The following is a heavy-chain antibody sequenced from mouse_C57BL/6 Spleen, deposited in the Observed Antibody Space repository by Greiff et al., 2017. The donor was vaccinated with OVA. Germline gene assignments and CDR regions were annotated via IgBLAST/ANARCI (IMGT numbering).Heavy chain of an antibody. Sequence: QVQLQQPGAELVKPGASVKMSCKASGYTFTSYWITWVKQRPGQGLEWIGDIYPGCGSTNYNEKFNSTSTLTVYTSSSTAYMQLSSLTSEDDEVYYCARYREVTTFRGAMDYWGQGTSVTVSS. CDR2: IYPGCGST. J-gene: IGHJ4*01. V-gene: IGHV1-55*01. CDR3: ARYREVTTFRGAMDY. CDR1: GYTFTSYW. D-gene: IGHD2-3*01.